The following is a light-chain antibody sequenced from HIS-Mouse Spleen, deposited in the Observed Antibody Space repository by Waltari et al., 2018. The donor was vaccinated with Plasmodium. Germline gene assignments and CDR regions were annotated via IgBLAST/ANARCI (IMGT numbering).Light chain of an antibody. CDR3: QQYDNLPYT. V-gene: IGKV1-33*01. Sequence: DIQMTQSPSSLSASVGERVTITCQASQDISNYLNWYKQKPGKDPKLLIYDASNLETGGPSRFSGSGSGTDFTFTISSLQPEDIATYYCQQYDNLPYTFGQGTKLEIK. CDR1: QDISNY. CDR2: DAS. J-gene: IGKJ2*01.